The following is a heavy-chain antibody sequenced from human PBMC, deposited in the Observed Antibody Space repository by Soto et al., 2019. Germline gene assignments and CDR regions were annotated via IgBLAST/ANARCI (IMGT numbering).Heavy chain of an antibody. CDR1: GGSISSGDYY. V-gene: IGHV4-30-4*01. D-gene: IGHD1-26*01. CDR3: ARAVGATYYYYYYGMDV. CDR2: IYYSGST. J-gene: IGHJ6*02. Sequence: QVQLQESGPGLVKPSQTLSLTCTVSGGSISSGDYYWSWIRQPPGKGLEWIGYIYYSGSTYYNPSLKSRVTISVDTSKNQCSLKLSSVTAADTAVYYCARAVGATYYYYYYGMDVWGQGTTVTVSS.